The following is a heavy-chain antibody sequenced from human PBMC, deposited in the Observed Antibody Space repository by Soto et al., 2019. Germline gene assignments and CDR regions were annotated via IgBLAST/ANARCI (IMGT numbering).Heavy chain of an antibody. V-gene: IGHV1-8*02. CDR3: ARGRFRQTWFDP. CDR2: MNPDSGNT. D-gene: IGHD3-16*01. CDR1: GGTFSTYT. Sequence: ASVKVSCKASGGTFSTYTLNWVRQAPGQGLEWMGWMNPDSGNTGCAQKFQGRVTMTRNTSISTAYMELSSLRYDDTAVYYCARGRFRQTWFDPWGQGTLVTVSS. J-gene: IGHJ5*02.